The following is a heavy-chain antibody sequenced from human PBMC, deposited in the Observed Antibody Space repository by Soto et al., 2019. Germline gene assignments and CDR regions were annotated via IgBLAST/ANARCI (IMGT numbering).Heavy chain of an antibody. CDR1: GFTFSSYW. CDR3: AVQGATFDY. D-gene: IGHD1-26*01. CDR2: INQDGSGK. Sequence: ESGGGLVQPGGSLRLSCAASGFTFSSYWMSWVRQAPGKGLECVANINQDGSGKYYVDSVKGRFTISRDNAKNSLSLQMNSLRAEDTAVYYCAVQGATFDYWGQGTQVTVSS. V-gene: IGHV3-7*01. J-gene: IGHJ4*02.